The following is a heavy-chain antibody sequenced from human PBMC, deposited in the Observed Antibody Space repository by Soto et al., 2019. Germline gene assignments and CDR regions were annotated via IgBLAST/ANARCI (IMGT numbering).Heavy chain of an antibody. V-gene: IGHV3-23*01. D-gene: IGHD6-6*01. CDR3: AGSTRPRGSRYFDY. CDR2: ISDSGGTT. CDR1: GFTFSSYA. Sequence: GGSLRLSCAASGFTFSSYAMTWVRQAPGKGLEWVSTISDSGGTTYYADSVKGRFTISRDNSKNTLYLQMNSLRAEDTAVYYCAGSTRPRGSRYFDYWGQGTLVTVSS. J-gene: IGHJ4*02.